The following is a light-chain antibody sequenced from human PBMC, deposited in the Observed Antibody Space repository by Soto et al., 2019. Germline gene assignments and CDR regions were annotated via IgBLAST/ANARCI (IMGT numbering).Light chain of an antibody. CDR3: QQRTNWSLT. Sequence: EIVLTQSPATLSLSPGERATLSCRASQSVSSHLAWYQQKPGQAPRLLIYDASNRATGIPAKFSGSGSGTDFTLTIISLEPEDFAVYYCQQRTNWSLTFGGGTKVEIK. CDR1: QSVSSH. CDR2: DAS. V-gene: IGKV3-11*01. J-gene: IGKJ4*01.